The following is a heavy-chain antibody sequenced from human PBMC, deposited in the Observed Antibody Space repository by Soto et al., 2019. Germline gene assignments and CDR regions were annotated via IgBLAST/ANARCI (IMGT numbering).Heavy chain of an antibody. D-gene: IGHD3-22*01. J-gene: IGHJ4*02. V-gene: IGHV1-69*13. CDR3: ASGDYYDSSGYYSGSLDY. CDR1: GDTFSSYA. CDR2: IIPIFGTA. Sequence: GASVKVSCKASGDTFSSYAISWVRQAPGQGLEWMGGIIPIFGTANYAQNFQGRVTITADESTSTAYMELSSLRSEDTAVYYCASGDYYDSSGYYSGSLDYWGQGTLVTVS.